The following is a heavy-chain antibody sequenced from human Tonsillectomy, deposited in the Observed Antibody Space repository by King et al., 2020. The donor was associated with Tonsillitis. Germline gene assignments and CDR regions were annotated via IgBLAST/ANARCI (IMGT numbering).Heavy chain of an antibody. Sequence: VQLVESGGGVVQPGRSLRLSCAASGFTFSSYGMHWVRQAPGKGLEWVAVISYDGSNKYYADSVKGRFTISRDNSKNTLYLQMNSLRAEDTGVYYCAKDVTFSSIPNSSGWPNWFDPWGQGTLVTVSS. CDR2: ISYDGSNK. D-gene: IGHD6-13*01. CDR1: GFTFSSYG. J-gene: IGHJ5*02. V-gene: IGHV3-30*18. CDR3: AKDVTFSSIPNSSGWPNWFDP.